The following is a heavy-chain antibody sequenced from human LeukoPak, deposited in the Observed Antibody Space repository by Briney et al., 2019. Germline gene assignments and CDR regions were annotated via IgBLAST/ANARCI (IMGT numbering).Heavy chain of an antibody. J-gene: IGHJ4*02. V-gene: IGHV3-21*01. D-gene: IGHD3-22*01. CDR3: ARGSGSFDY. Sequence: KPGGSLRLSCAASGLTFSSYSLNWVRQAPGKGLEWVSSISSSSSYIYYADSVKGRFTITRDNAKNSLCLQMNSLRAEDTAVYYCARGSGSFDYWGQGTLATVSS. CDR2: ISSSSSYI. CDR1: GLTFSSYS.